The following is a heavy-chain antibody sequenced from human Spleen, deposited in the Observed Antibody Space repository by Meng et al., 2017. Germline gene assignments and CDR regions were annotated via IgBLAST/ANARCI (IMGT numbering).Heavy chain of an antibody. V-gene: IGHV4-39*01. CDR3: VRSSGWVRTGFDP. D-gene: IGHD6-19*01. CDR2: IGHSGFT. Sequence: QPQLQESGLGLVKPSEALSLTCSVSGGSISTSGYYWGWIRQPPGKGLEWIGSIGHSGFTYYTPSLKSRVTVSIDTSKSQFSLKLTSVTAADTAVYYCVRSSGWVRTGFDPWGQGTLVTVSS. CDR1: GGSISTSGYY. J-gene: IGHJ5*02.